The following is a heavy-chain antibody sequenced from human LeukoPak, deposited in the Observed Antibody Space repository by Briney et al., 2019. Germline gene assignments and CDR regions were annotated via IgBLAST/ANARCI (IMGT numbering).Heavy chain of an antibody. J-gene: IGHJ4*02. Sequence: PGGSLRLSCKGSGYTFTSYWIGWVRQMPGKGLEWMGIIYPGDSDTRYSPSFQGQVTMSADKSSSTAYLQWSSLKASDTAMYYCARSGRDWGFDYWGQGTLVTVSS. CDR2: IYPGDSDT. V-gene: IGHV5-51*01. CDR3: ARSGRDWGFDY. CDR1: GYTFTSYW. D-gene: IGHD2-21*02.